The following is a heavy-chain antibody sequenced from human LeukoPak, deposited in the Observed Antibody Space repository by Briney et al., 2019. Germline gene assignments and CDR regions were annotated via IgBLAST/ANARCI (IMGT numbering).Heavy chain of an antibody. CDR1: GGSISSYY. CDR2: IYYSGST. V-gene: IGHV4-59*01. CDR3: ARHADPWYFDL. Sequence: SETLSLTCTVSGGSISSYYWSWIRQPPGKGPEWIGYIYYSGSTNYNPSLKSRVTISVDTSKNQFSLKLSSVTAADTAVYYCARHADPWYFDLWGRGTLVTVSS. J-gene: IGHJ2*01.